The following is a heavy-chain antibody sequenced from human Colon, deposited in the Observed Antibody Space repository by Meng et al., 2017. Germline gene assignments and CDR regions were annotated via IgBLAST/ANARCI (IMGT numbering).Heavy chain of an antibody. Sequence: SETLSSTCAVLGGSFIGIYWSWTRQPPGKGLGWIGEIDHFGISNYNSSLRGRLTISVDTSKKQISLTLTSVAAADTAVYYCAAGLRHGDWFDPWGPGTLVTVSS. CDR3: AAGLRHGDWFDP. CDR2: IDHFGIS. J-gene: IGHJ5*02. D-gene: IGHD4-17*01. CDR1: GGSFIGIY. V-gene: IGHV4-34*01.